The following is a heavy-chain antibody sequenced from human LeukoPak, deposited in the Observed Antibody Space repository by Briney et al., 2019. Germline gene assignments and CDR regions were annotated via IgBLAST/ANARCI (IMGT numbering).Heavy chain of an antibody. CDR3: ARGAVNVAARYFDW. CDR1: GYSISSGYY. D-gene: IGHD6-6*01. J-gene: IGHJ4*02. CDR2: IYHSGST. V-gene: IGHV4-38-2*02. Sequence: SETLSLTCTVSGYSISSGYYWGWIRQPPGKGLEWIGSIYHSGSTYYNPSLKSRVPISVDTSKNQFSLKLSSVTAADTAVYYCARGAVNVAARYFDWWGQGTLVTVSS.